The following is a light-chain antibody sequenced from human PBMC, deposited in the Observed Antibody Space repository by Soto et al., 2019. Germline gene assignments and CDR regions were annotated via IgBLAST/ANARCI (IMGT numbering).Light chain of an antibody. CDR3: QQYYSTPQT. J-gene: IGKJ1*01. CDR1: QSVGTLY. CDR2: GTS. Sequence: IVLTHSPGTLSFSPGDRATLSFMAIQSVGTLYLAWYQQKPGQAPRLLISGTSTRATGIPDRFSGSASGTDFTLTISSLQAEDVAVYYCQQYYSTPQTFGQGTKVDI. V-gene: IGKV3-20*01.